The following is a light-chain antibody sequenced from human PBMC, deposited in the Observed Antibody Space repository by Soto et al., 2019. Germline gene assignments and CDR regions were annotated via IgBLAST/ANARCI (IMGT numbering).Light chain of an antibody. V-gene: IGLV4-60*02. Sequence: QAVVTQSSSASASLGSSVKLTCTLSSGHSSYIIAWHQQQPGKAPRYLMKLEGSGSYNKGSGVPDRFSGYSSGADRYLTISNLQFEDEAEYYCETWDSNTRVFGGGTKVTVL. CDR1: SGHSSYI. J-gene: IGLJ3*02. CDR2: LEGSGSY. CDR3: ETWDSNTRV.